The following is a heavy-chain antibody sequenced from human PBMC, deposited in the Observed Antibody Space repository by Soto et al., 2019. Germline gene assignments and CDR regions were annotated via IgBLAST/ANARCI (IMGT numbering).Heavy chain of an antibody. V-gene: IGHV4-59*01. CDR1: GGSISSYS. CDR3: ARGIIAEIPMDV. Sequence: SETLSLTCTVSGGSISSYSWSWIRQPPGKGLEYIGYIYYSGSTIYNPSLKIRVTISVDTSKNQFSLKLSSVTAADTAAYYGARGIIAEIPMDVWGQGTTVTVSS. J-gene: IGHJ6*02. D-gene: IGHD6-13*01. CDR2: IYYSGST.